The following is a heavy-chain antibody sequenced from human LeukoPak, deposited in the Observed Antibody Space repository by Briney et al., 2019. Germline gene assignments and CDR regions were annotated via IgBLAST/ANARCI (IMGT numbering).Heavy chain of an antibody. V-gene: IGHV3-11*04. D-gene: IGHD3-22*01. CDR3: ARDWRDSSGKFPNDAFDI. Sequence: GGSLRLSCAASGFTFSDDYMSWIRQAPGKGLEWVSYISSSGSIYYADSVKGRFTISRDNAKNSLYLQMNSLRAEDTAVYYCARDWRDSSGKFPNDAFDIWGQGTMVTVSS. CDR1: GFTFSDDY. J-gene: IGHJ3*02. CDR2: ISSSGSI.